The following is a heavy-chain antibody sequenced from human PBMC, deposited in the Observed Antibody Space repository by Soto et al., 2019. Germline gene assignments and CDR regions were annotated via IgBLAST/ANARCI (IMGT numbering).Heavy chain of an antibody. Sequence: GGSLRLSCVASGFTVSNNYMSWVRQAPGRGLEWVSAISNTGSTYYAGSVKGRSTISRDSSTNTLYLEVNSLRADDTAVYYCAKVNVVVAAATFEYEYYFDYWGQGTLVTVSS. J-gene: IGHJ4*02. CDR1: GFTVSNNY. D-gene: IGHD2-15*01. V-gene: IGHV3-53*01. CDR2: ISNTGST. CDR3: AKVNVVVAAATFEYEYYFDY.